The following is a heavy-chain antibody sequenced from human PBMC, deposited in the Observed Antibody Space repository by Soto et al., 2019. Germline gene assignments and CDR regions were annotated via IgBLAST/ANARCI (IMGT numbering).Heavy chain of an antibody. Sequence: PGGSLRLSFSASGFPFSDSWMSWFRQAPGEGLEWVARIKSEADGGTTDYAAPVEGRFTISRDDSKNTLDLQMKNLRVEDTAVYYCTTDDSIRGNYRYSWAYWGQGALFT. CDR3: TTDDSIRGNYRYSWAY. V-gene: IGHV3-15*01. CDR2: IKSEADGGTT. D-gene: IGHD3-16*02. J-gene: IGHJ4*02. CDR1: GFPFSDSW.